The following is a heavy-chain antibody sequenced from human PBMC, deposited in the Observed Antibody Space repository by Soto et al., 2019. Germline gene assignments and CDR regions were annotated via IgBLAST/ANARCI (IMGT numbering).Heavy chain of an antibody. Sequence: QVQLVQSGAEVKKHGASVKVSCKASGYTFTSYGISWVRQAPGQGREWMGWINGYNGHTNYAQRFQGRVTMTTDTSTSTAFWEMRGLRVDDTAVYYCARYLVNDYGDTGWFDPWGQGTLVSVSA. CDR1: GYTFTSYG. D-gene: IGHD4-17*01. J-gene: IGHJ5*02. CDR2: INGYNGHT. CDR3: ARYLVNDYGDTGWFDP. V-gene: IGHV1-18*01.